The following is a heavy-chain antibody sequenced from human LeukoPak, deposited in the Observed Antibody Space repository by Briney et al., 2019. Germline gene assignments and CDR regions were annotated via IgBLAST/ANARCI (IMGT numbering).Heavy chain of an antibody. Sequence: GASVKVSCKVSGYTFTDYFMHWLRQAPGQGPEWMGWINTNSGGTKSAHKFLGRVTMTRDTSISTAYMELGRLISDDAAVYYCARIQYSGYDSGYWGQGTLVTVSS. V-gene: IGHV1-2*02. D-gene: IGHD5-12*01. CDR1: GYTFTDYF. CDR2: INTNSGGT. CDR3: ARIQYSGYDSGY. J-gene: IGHJ4*02.